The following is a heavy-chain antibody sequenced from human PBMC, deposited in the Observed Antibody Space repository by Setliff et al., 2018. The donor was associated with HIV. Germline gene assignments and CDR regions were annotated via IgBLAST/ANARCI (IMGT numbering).Heavy chain of an antibody. Sequence: PSETLSLTCAVYDGSFSCYYWIWIRQPPGKGLEWIGEITHSGSTNYNPSLKSRVTMSVDTSKNQFSLKLTSVTAADTAVYYCARDDYYDSTGYEGASFWGRGTLVTVSS. J-gene: IGHJ4*02. CDR3: ARDDYYDSTGYEGASF. V-gene: IGHV4-34*01. D-gene: IGHD3-22*01. CDR2: ITHSGST. CDR1: DGSFSCYY.